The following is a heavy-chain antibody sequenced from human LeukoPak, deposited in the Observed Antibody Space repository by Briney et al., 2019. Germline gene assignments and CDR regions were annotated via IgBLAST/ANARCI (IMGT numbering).Heavy chain of an antibody. CDR2: AYGDGNSK. J-gene: IGHJ4*02. Sequence: HAGGSLRLSCAASGFIFSSYGMHWVRQAPGKGLEWVAVAYGDGNSKYYADSVKGRFTISKDNSKNTVYLQMSSLRAEDTAVYYCAKDLGSVVTPPSLDYWGQGTLVTVSS. V-gene: IGHV3-33*06. CDR1: GFIFSSYG. D-gene: IGHD4-23*01. CDR3: AKDLGSVVTPPSLDY.